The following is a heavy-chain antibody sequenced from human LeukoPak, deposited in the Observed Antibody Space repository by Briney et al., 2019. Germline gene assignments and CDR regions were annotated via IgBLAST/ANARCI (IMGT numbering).Heavy chain of an antibody. CDR3: AIFSAAGSPDYLDY. V-gene: IGHV3-74*01. D-gene: IGHD6-13*01. Sequence: GGSLRLSCAASGFTFSSYWMHWVRQAPGKGLVWVSRINSDGSSTSYADSVKGRFTISRDNAKNTLYLQMNSLRAEDTAVYYCAIFSAAGSPDYLDYWGQGTLVTVSS. J-gene: IGHJ4*02. CDR2: INSDGSST. CDR1: GFTFSSYW.